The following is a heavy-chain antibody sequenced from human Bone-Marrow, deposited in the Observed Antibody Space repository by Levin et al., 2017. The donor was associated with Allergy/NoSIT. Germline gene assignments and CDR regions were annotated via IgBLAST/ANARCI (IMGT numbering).Heavy chain of an antibody. CDR1: GYTFTSYD. J-gene: IGHJ4*02. V-gene: IGHV1-8*01. D-gene: IGHD6-13*01. Sequence: ASVKVSCKASGYTFTSYDINWVRQATGQGLEWMGWMNPNSGNTGYAQKFQGRVTMTRNTSISTAYMELSSLRSEDTAVYYCARVSSIAAAVVYWGQGTLVTVSS. CDR2: MNPNSGNT. CDR3: ARVSSIAAAVVY.